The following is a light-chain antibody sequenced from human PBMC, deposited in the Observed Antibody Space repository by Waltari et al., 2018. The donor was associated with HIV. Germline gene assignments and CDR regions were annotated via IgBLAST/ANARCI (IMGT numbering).Light chain of an antibody. V-gene: IGKV3-20*01. J-gene: IGKJ2*03. CDR2: GAS. CDR3: QQYGNSPDS. CDR1: QSVSSSY. Sequence: EIVLTQSPGTLSLSPGERATLSCRASQSVSSSYLAWYQQKPGQAPRLLLYGASSRATGIPDRFSGSGSGTDFTLTISRLEPEDFAVYYCQQYGNSPDSFGQGTKLEIK.